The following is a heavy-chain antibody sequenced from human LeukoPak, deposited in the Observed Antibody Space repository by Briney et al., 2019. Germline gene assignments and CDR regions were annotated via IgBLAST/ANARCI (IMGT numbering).Heavy chain of an antibody. CDR1: GGAFSSYA. CDR3: ASSRRGYYYMDV. J-gene: IGHJ6*03. V-gene: IGHV1-69*01. CDR2: IIPIFGTA. Sequence: GSSVKVSCKASGGAFSSYAISWVRQAPGQGLEWMGGIIPIFGTANYAQKFQGRVTITADESTSTAYMELSSLRSEDTAVYYCASSRRGYYYMDVWGKGTTVTVSS.